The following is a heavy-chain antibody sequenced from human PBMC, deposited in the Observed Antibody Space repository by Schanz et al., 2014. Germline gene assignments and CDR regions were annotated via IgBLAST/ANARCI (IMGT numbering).Heavy chain of an antibody. CDR3: ARHRVYGAFDL. Sequence: QVQLQESGPGLVKPSETLSLTCTVPSDSISHYYLSWIRQPPGKELEWVAFIYDRGSTSYNPSLKSRVTISLDTAKNQFSLKLSSVTAADTAVYYCARHRVYGAFDLWGQGTLVTVSS. J-gene: IGHJ4*02. CDR1: SDSISHYY. V-gene: IGHV4-59*08. D-gene: IGHD4-17*01. CDR2: IYDRGST.